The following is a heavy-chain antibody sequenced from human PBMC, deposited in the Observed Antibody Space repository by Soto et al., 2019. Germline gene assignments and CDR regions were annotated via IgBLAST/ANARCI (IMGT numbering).Heavy chain of an antibody. CDR1: GFIFSSSA. V-gene: IGHV3-23*01. J-gene: IGHJ4*02. CDR2: ITAGGDT. D-gene: IGHD1-26*01. Sequence: GGPLRLSCSASGFIFSSSAMSWVRQTPGKGLEWVSSITAGGDTYYTDSLKGRFTISRDNSKNTLYLQMNSLRAGDTAVYYCAKDQWELRFWGQGTLVTVSS. CDR3: AKDQWELRF.